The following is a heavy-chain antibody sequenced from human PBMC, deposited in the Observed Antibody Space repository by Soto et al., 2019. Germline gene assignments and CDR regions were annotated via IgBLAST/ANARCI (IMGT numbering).Heavy chain of an antibody. CDR3: AGYSGYALGSTIWFYYYGMDV. Sequence: GGSLRLSCEASGHNFNRNGMHWVRQAPGKGLEWVALISYDGSNEFYTDSVKGRFTISRDNLKNTLYLQMNSLSPEDTAVYYCAGYSGYALGSTIWFYYYGMDVWGQGTTVTVSS. D-gene: IGHD5-12*01. V-gene: IGHV3-30*03. CDR1: GHNFNRNG. CDR2: ISYDGSNE. J-gene: IGHJ6*02.